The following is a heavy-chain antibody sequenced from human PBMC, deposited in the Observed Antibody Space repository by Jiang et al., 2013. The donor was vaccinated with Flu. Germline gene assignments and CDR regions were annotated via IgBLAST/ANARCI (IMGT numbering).Heavy chain of an antibody. J-gene: IGHJ6*02. D-gene: IGHD3-10*01. CDR3: ARLSGSGSYYYYYDMDV. CDR2: INPGDSDT. V-gene: IGHV5-51*01. CDR1: FTTYW. Sequence: FTTYWIGWVRQMPGKGLEWMGIINPGDSDTRYSPSFQGQVTISADKSISTAYLQWSSLKASDTAMYYCARLSGSGSYYYYYDMDVWGQGTTVTVSS.